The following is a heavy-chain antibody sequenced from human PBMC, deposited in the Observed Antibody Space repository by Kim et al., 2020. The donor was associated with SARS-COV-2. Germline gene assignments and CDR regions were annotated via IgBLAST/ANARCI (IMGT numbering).Heavy chain of an antibody. V-gene: IGHV4-61*02. D-gene: IGHD6-13*01. CDR3: ARDVYEQPPSRYYYYYYGMDV. CDR2: IYTSGST. Sequence: SETLSLTCTVSGGSISSGSYYWSWIRQPAGKGLEWIGRIYTSGSTNYNPSLKSRVTISVDTSKNQFSLKLSSVTAADTAVYYCARDVYEQPPSRYYYYYYGMDVWGQGTTVTVSS. J-gene: IGHJ6*02. CDR1: GGSISSGSYY.